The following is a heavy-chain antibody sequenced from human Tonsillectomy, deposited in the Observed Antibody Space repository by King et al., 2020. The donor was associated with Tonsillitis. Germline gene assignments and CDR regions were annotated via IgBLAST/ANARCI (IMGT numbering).Heavy chain of an antibody. D-gene: IGHD3-10*01. CDR1: GFTFRTYG. CDR3: AKDLRCYYRAGGFDI. Sequence: VQLVESGGGVVQPGRSLRLSCAASGFTFRTYGMHWVRQAPGKGVEWVAGISYDGSNKNYTDSVKGRFTISRDNSNNTLFLQMISLRAEDTALYYFAKDLRCYYRAGGFDIWGQGTMVTVSS. J-gene: IGHJ3*02. CDR2: ISYDGSNK. V-gene: IGHV3-30*18.